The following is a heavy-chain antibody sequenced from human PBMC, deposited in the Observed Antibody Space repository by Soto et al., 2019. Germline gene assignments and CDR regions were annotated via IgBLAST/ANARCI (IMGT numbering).Heavy chain of an antibody. CDR2: ISYDGGNE. D-gene: IGHD1-1*01. Sequence: QVQLVESGGGVVQPGRSLRLSCAASGFTFIHYALHWVRQAPGKGLEWVAGISYDGGNEYYADSEKGRFTISRDSPKNTLYLQMNSLRPEDTAVYYCGKGGTTSAFSTFDIWGRGTVVTVSS. V-gene: IGHV3-30*18. CDR1: GFTFIHYA. J-gene: IGHJ3*02. CDR3: GKGGTTSAFSTFDI.